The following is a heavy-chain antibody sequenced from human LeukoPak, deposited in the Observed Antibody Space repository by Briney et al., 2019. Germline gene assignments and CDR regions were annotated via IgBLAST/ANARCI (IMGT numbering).Heavy chain of an antibody. CDR1: GFTFSSYA. Sequence: GGSLRLSCAASGFTFSSYAMSWVCQAPGKGLEWVSAISGSGGSTYYADSVKGRFTISRDNSKNTLYLQMNSLRAEDTAVYYCAKDQEQWLVLSWNYWGQGTLVTVSS. CDR3: AKDQEQWLVLSWNY. V-gene: IGHV3-23*01. J-gene: IGHJ4*02. D-gene: IGHD6-19*01. CDR2: ISGSGGST.